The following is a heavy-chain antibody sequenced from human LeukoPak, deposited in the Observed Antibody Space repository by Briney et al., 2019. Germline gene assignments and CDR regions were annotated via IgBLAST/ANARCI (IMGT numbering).Heavy chain of an antibody. CDR3: AREISMFVNAFDL. CDR1: GFTFSNSG. D-gene: IGHD3-10*02. V-gene: IGHV3-33*01. CDR2: IWYDGSNE. J-gene: IGHJ3*01. Sequence: GGSLRLSCAASGFTFSNSGMHWVRQAPGKGLEWVAVIWYDGSNEYYADAVKGRFIISRDNSKNTVHLQMNSLRVEDTSVYYCAREISMFVNAFDLWGQGTLVAVSS.